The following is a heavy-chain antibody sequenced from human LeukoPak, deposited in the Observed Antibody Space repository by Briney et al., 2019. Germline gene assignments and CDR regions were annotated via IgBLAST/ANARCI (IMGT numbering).Heavy chain of an antibody. Sequence: ASVKVSCKASGYTFTDYYMHWLRQAPGQGIEWVGVFNPSGGSTSYAQKFQGRVTMTRDTSTSTVYMELSRLRSDDTAVYYCARITERVDTAMVNGDYWGQGTLVTVSS. CDR2: FNPSGGST. J-gene: IGHJ4*02. V-gene: IGHV1-46*01. CDR1: GYTFTDYY. D-gene: IGHD5-18*01. CDR3: ARITERVDTAMVNGDY.